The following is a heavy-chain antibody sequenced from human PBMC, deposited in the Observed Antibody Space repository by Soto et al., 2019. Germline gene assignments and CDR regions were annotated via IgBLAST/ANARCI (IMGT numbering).Heavy chain of an antibody. CDR3: AKDSGYSGYDVYDYYYGMDV. Sequence: QVQLVESEGGVVQPGRSLRLSCAASGFTFSLYGMHWVRQAPGKGLEWVAVTSYDGSNKYYADSVKGRFTISRDNSKNTLYLQMNSLRVEDTAVYYCAKDSGYSGYDVYDYYYGMDVWGQGTTVTVSS. J-gene: IGHJ6*02. CDR1: GFTFSLYG. V-gene: IGHV3-30*18. CDR2: TSYDGSNK. D-gene: IGHD5-12*01.